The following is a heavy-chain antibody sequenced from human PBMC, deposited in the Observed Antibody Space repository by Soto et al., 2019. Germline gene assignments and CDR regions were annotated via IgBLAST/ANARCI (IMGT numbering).Heavy chain of an antibody. Sequence: QVQLAQSGGEVKKPGASVKVSCKASGYTFTSFGIDWVRQAPGQGLEYMGWITVSNGNPNYAPKFQDRVTMTVDTSTSTAYMELRSLISDDTAMYYCARWLQLRPLDYWGQGTLVTVSS. D-gene: IGHD1-1*01. CDR3: ARWLQLRPLDY. CDR2: ITVSNGNP. CDR1: GYTFTSFG. V-gene: IGHV1-18*01. J-gene: IGHJ4*02.